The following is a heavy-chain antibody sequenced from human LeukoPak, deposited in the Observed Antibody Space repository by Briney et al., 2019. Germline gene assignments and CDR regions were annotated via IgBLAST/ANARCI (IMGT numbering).Heavy chain of an antibody. J-gene: IGHJ4*02. V-gene: IGHV1-18*01. CDR2: ISAYNGNT. CDR1: GYTFTSYG. D-gene: IGHD6-13*01. Sequence: ASVKVSCKASGYTFTSYGISWVRQAPGQGLEWMGWISAYNGNTNYAQKLRGRVTMTTDTSTSTAYMELRSLRSDDTAVYYCAREEKSTWYEDYWGQGTLVTVSS. CDR3: AREEKSTWYEDY.